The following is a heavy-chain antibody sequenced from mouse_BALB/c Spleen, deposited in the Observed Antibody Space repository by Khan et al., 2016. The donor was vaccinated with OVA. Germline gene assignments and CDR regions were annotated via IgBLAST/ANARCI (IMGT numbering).Heavy chain of an antibody. CDR2: IWGDGNT. CDR3: AKDRGYYAVDY. CDR1: GFSLTSYG. V-gene: IGHV2-3*01. J-gene: IGHJ4*01. Sequence: QVQLKESGPGLVAPSQSLSITCTVSGFSLTSYGVSWVRQPPGKGLEWLGVIWGDGNTNFHSALRSRLSISKDNSKSQVFLKLNSRQTDDTATYXWAKDRGYYAVDYWGQGTSVTVSS.